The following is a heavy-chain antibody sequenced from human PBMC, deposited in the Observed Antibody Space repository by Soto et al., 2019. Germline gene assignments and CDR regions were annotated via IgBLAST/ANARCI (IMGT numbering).Heavy chain of an antibody. J-gene: IGHJ5*02. CDR1: GGSISSSNW. CDR3: ARAIVGATSWFDP. CDR2: IYHSGST. V-gene: IGHV4-4*02. Sequence: SETLSLTCAVSGGSISSSNWWSWVRQPPGKGLEWIGEIYHSGSTNYNPSLKSRVTISVDRSKNHFSLRLSSVTAADTAVYYCARAIVGATSWFDPWGQGTLVTVSS. D-gene: IGHD1-26*01.